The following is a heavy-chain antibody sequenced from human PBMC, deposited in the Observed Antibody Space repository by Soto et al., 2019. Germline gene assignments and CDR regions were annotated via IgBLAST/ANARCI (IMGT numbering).Heavy chain of an antibody. CDR1: GFTFSSYA. CDR2: ISGSGGST. J-gene: IGHJ3*02. CDR3: AKDLFGGGVVIMGDAFDI. D-gene: IGHD3-3*01. V-gene: IGHV3-23*01. Sequence: GGSVRLSCAASGFTFSSYAMSWVRQGPGKGLEWVSAISGSGGSTYYADSVKGRFTISRDNSKNTLYLQMNSLRAEDTAVYYCAKDLFGGGVVIMGDAFDIWGQGTMVTVSS.